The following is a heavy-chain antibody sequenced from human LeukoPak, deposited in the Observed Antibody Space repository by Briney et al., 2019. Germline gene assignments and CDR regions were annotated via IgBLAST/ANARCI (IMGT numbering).Heavy chain of an antibody. V-gene: IGHV3-7*01. CDR3: ARDGIDILRYFDRLPLGVNWFDP. J-gene: IGHJ5*02. D-gene: IGHD3-9*01. CDR1: GFPLSDYW. Sequence: GGSLRLSCAASGFPLSDYWMSWVRQAPGKGLEWVANIKQDGGEIYYVDSVKGRFTISRDNAKKSVYLQMNSLRAEDTAVYYCARDGIDILRYFDRLPLGVNWFDPWGQGTLVTVFS. CDR2: IKQDGGEI.